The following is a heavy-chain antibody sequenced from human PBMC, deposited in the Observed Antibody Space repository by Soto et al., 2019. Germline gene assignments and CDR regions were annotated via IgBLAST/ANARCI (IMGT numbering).Heavy chain of an antibody. CDR2: MKPNSGNT. V-gene: IGHV1-8*01. Sequence: ASVKVSCKASGYTFTSYDINWVRQATGQGHERMGWMKPNSGNTGYAQKFQGRVTMTRNTSISTAYMELSSLRSEDTAVYYCARSSLIYYFWSAEFAGYYYYYYGMDVWGQGTTVTSP. J-gene: IGHJ6*02. CDR3: ARSSLIYYFWSAEFAGYYYYYYGMDV. D-gene: IGHD3-3*01. CDR1: GYTFTSYD.